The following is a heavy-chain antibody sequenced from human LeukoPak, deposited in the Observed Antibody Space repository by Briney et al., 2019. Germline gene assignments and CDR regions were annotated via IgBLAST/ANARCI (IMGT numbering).Heavy chain of an antibody. Sequence: SETLSLTCTVSGGSIGSYYWSWIRQPPGKGLEWIGYIYYSGTTDYNPSLKSRVTISVDTSKNQFSLKLSSVTAADTAVYYCARRVSGSLYYFDYWGQGTLVTVTS. V-gene: IGHV4-59*08. J-gene: IGHJ4*02. CDR3: ARRVSGSLYYFDY. CDR2: IYYSGTT. D-gene: IGHD3-10*01. CDR1: GGSIGSYY.